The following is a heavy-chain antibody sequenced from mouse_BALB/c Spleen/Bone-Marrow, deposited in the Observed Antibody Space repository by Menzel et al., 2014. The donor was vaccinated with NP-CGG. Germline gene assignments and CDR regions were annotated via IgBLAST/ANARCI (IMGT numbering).Heavy chain of an antibody. V-gene: IGHV3-8*02. CDR3: ARFRTTGAMDY. CDR2: ISYSGST. J-gene: IGHJ4*01. Sequence: VHVKQSGPSLVKPSQTLSLTCSVTGDSITSGYWNWIRKFPGNKLEYMGYISYSGSTYYNPSLKSRISITRDTSKNQYYLQLNSVTTEDTATYYCARFRTTGAMDYWGQGPSVTVSS. CDR1: GDSITSGY.